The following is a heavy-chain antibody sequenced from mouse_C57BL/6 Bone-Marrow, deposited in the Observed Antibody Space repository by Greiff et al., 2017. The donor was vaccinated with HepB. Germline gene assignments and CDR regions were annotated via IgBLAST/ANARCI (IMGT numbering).Heavy chain of an antibody. CDR2: IDPENGDT. CDR3: TTYGFITTVVDNY. D-gene: IGHD1-1*01. Sequence: EVMLVESGAELVRPGASVKLSCTASGFNIKDDYMHWVKQRPEQGLEWIGWIDPENGDTEYASKFQGKATITADTSSNTAYLQLSSLTSEDTAVYYCTTYGFITTVVDNYWGQGTTLTVSS. V-gene: IGHV14-4*01. CDR1: GFNIKDDY. J-gene: IGHJ2*01.